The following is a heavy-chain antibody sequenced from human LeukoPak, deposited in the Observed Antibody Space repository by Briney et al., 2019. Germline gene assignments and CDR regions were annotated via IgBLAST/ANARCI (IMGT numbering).Heavy chain of an antibody. CDR2: IYYTGST. V-gene: IGHV4-59*01. D-gene: IGHD6-13*01. Sequence: PSETLSLTCTVSGGSISTYYWSWIRQPPGKGLEWIGYIYYTGSTSYNPSLKSRVTMSLDASKNQFSLELNSVTPADTAVYYCARHGGIATTTWGQGTLVTVSS. J-gene: IGHJ4*02. CDR3: ARHGGIATTT. CDR1: GGSISTYY.